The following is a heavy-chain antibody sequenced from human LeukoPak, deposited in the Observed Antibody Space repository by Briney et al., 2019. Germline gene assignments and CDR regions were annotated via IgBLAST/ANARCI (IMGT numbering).Heavy chain of an antibody. J-gene: IGHJ4*02. CDR3: VASIINPSNY. D-gene: IGHD3-10*01. CDR2: IRSKAYGGTT. V-gene: IGHV3-49*03. Sequence: GGSLRLSCTASGFTFGDYAMSWFRQAPGKGLEWVGFIRSKAYGGTTEYAASVEGRFTISRDDSKNSLRLQMNSLKTEDTAIYYCVASIINPSNYWGQGTLVTVSS. CDR1: GFTFGDYA.